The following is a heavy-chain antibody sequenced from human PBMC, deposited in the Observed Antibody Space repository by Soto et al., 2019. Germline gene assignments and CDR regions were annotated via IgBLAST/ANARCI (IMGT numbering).Heavy chain of an antibody. D-gene: IGHD3-10*01. CDR3: AAPRDEYGSGVSWFTYGMDI. J-gene: IGHJ6*02. Sequence: PGGSLRLSCLASGFTFSDYAMTWVRHVPGRGPEWVASLDGAGGSTYYADSVRGRFTISRDNSQNTLFLQMKRLTVDDTAIYYCAAPRDEYGSGVSWFTYGMDIWGQGTTVTVSS. V-gene: IGHV3-23*01. CDR1: GFTFSDYA. CDR2: LDGAGGST.